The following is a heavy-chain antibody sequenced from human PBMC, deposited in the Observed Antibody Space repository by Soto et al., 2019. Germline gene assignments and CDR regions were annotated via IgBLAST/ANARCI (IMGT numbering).Heavy chain of an antibody. CDR3: ARSVAGHFDY. CDR1: GFTFSTYS. CDR2: ITTGSGTI. J-gene: IGHJ4*02. V-gene: IGHV3-48*02. Sequence: PGGSLRLSCTASGFTFSTYSMNWVRQAPGKGLEWVSFITTGSGTIYYADSVKGRFTISRDNAKNSLFLQMNSLRDEDTAAYYCARSVAGHFDYWGQGALVTVSS. D-gene: IGHD6-19*01.